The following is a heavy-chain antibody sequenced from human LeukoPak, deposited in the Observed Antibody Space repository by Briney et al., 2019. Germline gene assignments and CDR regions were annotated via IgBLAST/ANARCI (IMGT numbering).Heavy chain of an antibody. CDR2: ISSSGGST. CDR1: GFTFSSYA. J-gene: IGHJ5*02. Sequence: PGGSLRLSCAASGFTFSSYAMSWVRQAPGKGLEWVSAISSSGGSTYYADSVKGRFTISRDNSKNTLYLQMNSLRAEDTAVYYCAKDPYSSSWYNWFDPWGQGTLVTVSS. D-gene: IGHD6-13*01. CDR3: AKDPYSSSWYNWFDP. V-gene: IGHV3-23*01.